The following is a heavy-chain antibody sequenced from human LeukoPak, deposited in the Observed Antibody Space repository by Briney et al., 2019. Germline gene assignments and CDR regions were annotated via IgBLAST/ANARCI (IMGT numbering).Heavy chain of an antibody. D-gene: IGHD6-19*01. V-gene: IGHV1-8*03. Sequence: PRASVKVSCKASGYTFTSYDINWVRQATGQGLEWMGWMNPNSGNTGYAQKFQGRVTITRNTSISTAYMELSSLRSEDTAVYYCARLQWLDRNFDYWGQGTLVTVSS. CDR2: MNPNSGNT. CDR1: GYTFTSYD. CDR3: ARLQWLDRNFDY. J-gene: IGHJ4*02.